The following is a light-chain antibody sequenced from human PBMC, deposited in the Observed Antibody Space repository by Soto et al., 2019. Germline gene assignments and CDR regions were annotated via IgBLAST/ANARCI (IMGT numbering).Light chain of an antibody. J-gene: IGKJ1*01. CDR1: QSVSNN. Sequence: EIVMTQSPATLSVSPGERATLSCRASQSVSNNFAWYQQKPGQAPRLLIYGASTRATGIPARFSGSGSGTEFTFTISSLQSEDFAVYYCQQYNNWPPWTFGQGTKVEIK. V-gene: IGKV3-15*01. CDR3: QQYNNWPPWT. CDR2: GAS.